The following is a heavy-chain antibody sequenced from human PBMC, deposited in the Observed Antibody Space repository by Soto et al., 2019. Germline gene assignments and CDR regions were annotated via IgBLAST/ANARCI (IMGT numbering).Heavy chain of an antibody. Sequence: GESLNISCKGSGYSFTSYWIGWVRQMPGKGLAWMRIFYPGDSDTRYSPSFQGQVTISADRSISTAYLQWSSLKASDTAMHYCARMKYSRDPYYDFWSGYPYYMDVWGKGTTVTVSS. V-gene: IGHV5-51*01. J-gene: IGHJ6*03. CDR3: ARMKYSRDPYYDFWSGYPYYMDV. CDR2: FYPGDSDT. CDR1: GYSFTSYW. D-gene: IGHD3-3*01.